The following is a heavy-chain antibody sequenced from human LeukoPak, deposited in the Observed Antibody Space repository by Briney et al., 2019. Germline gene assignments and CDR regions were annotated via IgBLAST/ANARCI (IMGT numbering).Heavy chain of an antibody. V-gene: IGHV3-48*02. J-gene: IGHJ4*02. CDR3: ARARNSYDISTFSALDY. Sequence: GGSLRLSCAASGFTFSSYSMKWVRQAPGKGLEWLSFISSGSGTIYYADSVKGRFTISRDNAKNSLFLHMNSLRDEDTALYYCARARNSYDISTFSALDYWGQGTLVTVSS. CDR2: ISSGSGTI. D-gene: IGHD3-22*01. CDR1: GFTFSSYS.